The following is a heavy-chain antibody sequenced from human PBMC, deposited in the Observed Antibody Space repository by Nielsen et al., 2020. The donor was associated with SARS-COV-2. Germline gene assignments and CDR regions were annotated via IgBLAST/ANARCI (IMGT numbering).Heavy chain of an antibody. J-gene: IGHJ6*02. CDR2: INPNSGGT. Sequence: WVRQAPGQGLEWMGWINPNSGGTNYAQKFQGWVTMTRDTPISTAYMELSRLRSDDTAVYYCARGLPDKYSSSWFYYYYGMDVWGQGTTVTVSS. V-gene: IGHV1-2*04. D-gene: IGHD6-13*01. CDR3: ARGLPDKYSSSWFYYYYGMDV.